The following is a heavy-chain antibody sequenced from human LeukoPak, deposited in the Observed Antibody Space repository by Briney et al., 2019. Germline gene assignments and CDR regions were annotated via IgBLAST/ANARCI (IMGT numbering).Heavy chain of an antibody. J-gene: IGHJ4*02. V-gene: IGHV1-24*01. D-gene: IGHD3-3*01. Sequence: ASVKVSCKVSGYTLTELSMHWVRQAPGKGLEWMGGFDPEDGETIYAQKFQGRVTMTEDTSTDTAYMELSSLRSEDTAVYYCATGLTYDFWSGYQTFDYWGQGTLVTVSS. CDR2: FDPEDGET. CDR3: ATGLTYDFWSGYQTFDY. CDR1: GYTLTELS.